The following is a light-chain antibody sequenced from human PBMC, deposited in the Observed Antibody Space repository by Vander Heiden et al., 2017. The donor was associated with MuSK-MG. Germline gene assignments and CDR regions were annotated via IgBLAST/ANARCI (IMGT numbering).Light chain of an antibody. J-gene: IGKJ2*01. CDR2: GTS. CDR1: QSASSGY. Sequence: EIVLTQSPGTLSLSPGERATVSCRASQSASSGYLAWYQQKPGQAPRLLIYGTSSRATGIPDRFSGSRSGTDFILTISRLEPEDCAVYFCLQYGSSFYTFGPGTKVEIK. CDR3: LQYGSSFYT. V-gene: IGKV3-20*01.